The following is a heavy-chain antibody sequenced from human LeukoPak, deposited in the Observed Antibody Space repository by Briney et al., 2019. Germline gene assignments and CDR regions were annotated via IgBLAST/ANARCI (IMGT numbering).Heavy chain of an antibody. J-gene: IGHJ4*02. V-gene: IGHV3-74*01. Sequence: GGSLRLSCAASGFTFSSYWMHWVRQAPGKGLVWVARINSDGSSTIYADSVKGRFTISRDNAKNTLYLQMNSLRAEDTAVYYCARVATYYDSSGYNSGYFDYWGQGTLVTVSS. CDR3: ARVATYYDSSGYNSGYFDY. CDR2: INSDGSST. D-gene: IGHD3-22*01. CDR1: GFTFSSYW.